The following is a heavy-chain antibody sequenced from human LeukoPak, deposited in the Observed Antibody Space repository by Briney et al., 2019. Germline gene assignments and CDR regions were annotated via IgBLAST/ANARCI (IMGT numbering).Heavy chain of an antibody. Sequence: TGGSLRLSCAASGFTFSSYGMHWVRQAPGKGLEWVAVISYDGSNKYYADSVKGRFTISRDNSKNTLYLQMNSLRAEDTAVYYCARGKDSSGYLDNWGQGILVTVSS. D-gene: IGHD3-22*01. J-gene: IGHJ4*02. CDR2: ISYDGSNK. CDR1: GFTFSSYG. CDR3: ARGKDSSGYLDN. V-gene: IGHV3-30*03.